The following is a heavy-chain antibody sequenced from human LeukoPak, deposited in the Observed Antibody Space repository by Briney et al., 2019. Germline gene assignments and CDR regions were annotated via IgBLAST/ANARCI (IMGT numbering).Heavy chain of an antibody. J-gene: IGHJ5*02. V-gene: IGHV3-33*08. D-gene: IGHD1-26*01. CDR3: AGDRKSGNFLGEFDH. CDR2: IWYDGSNT. CDR1: GFTFSSYS. Sequence: PGGSLRLSCAASGFTFSSYSMNWVRQAPGKGLEWVAVIWYDGSNTYYTDSVRGRFTISRDNSKSTLYLQMNSLRAGDTAIYYCAGDRKSGNFLGEFDHWGLGTLVTVSS.